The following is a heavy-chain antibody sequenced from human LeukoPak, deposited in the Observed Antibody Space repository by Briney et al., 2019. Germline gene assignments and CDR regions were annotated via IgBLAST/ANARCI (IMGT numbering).Heavy chain of an antibody. CDR1: GFTLSSYW. Sequence: PGGSLRLSCAASGFTLSSYWMSWVRQAPGTGLEWVANIKQDGSEKYYVDSVKGRFTISRDNAKNSLYLQMNSLRAEDTAVYYCAVAGRYCTNGVCYNPFDYWGQGTLVTVSS. J-gene: IGHJ4*02. CDR3: AVAGRYCTNGVCYNPFDY. V-gene: IGHV3-7*01. D-gene: IGHD2-8*01. CDR2: IKQDGSEK.